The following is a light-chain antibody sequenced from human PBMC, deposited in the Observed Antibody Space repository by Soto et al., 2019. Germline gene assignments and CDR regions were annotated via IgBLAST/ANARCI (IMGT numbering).Light chain of an antibody. CDR2: GAS. CDR3: QQYGSSQT. Sequence: ESVLTQSPGTLSLSRGERATRSCGASQSVSSSYLAWYQQKPGQAPRLLIYGASSRATGIPDRFSGSGSGTDFTLTISRLEPEDFAVYYCQQYGSSQTFGQGTKVDI. V-gene: IGKV3-20*01. CDR1: QSVSSSY. J-gene: IGKJ1*01.